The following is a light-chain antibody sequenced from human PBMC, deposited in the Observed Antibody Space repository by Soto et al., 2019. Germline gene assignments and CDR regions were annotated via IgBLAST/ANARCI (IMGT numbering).Light chain of an antibody. V-gene: IGKV2-30*01. CDR1: QSLVYTNGNTY. CDR2: KVS. CDR3: MQGTRWPRT. Sequence: DVVVTQSPLSLPVTLGQPASISCRSSQSLVYTNGNTYLAWFQQRPGQSPRRLIYKVSIRDSGVPDRFSGSGSGTEFTLTISRVEAEDVGFYYCMQGTRWPRTFGQGTKVEIK. J-gene: IGKJ1*01.